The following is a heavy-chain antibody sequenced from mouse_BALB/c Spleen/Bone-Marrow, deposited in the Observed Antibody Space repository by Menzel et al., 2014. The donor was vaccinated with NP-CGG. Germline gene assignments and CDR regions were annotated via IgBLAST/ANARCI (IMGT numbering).Heavy chain of an antibody. Sequence: EVQLVESGGGLVKPGGSLKLSCAASGFTFXDYYMYWVRQTPEKRLEWVATISDGGSYTYYPDSVKGRFTISRDNAKNNLYLQMSSLKSEDTAMYYCARGGQLGAMDYWGQGTSVTVSS. J-gene: IGHJ4*01. D-gene: IGHD3-2*01. CDR3: ARGGQLGAMDY. V-gene: IGHV5-4*02. CDR2: ISDGGSYT. CDR1: GFTFXDYY.